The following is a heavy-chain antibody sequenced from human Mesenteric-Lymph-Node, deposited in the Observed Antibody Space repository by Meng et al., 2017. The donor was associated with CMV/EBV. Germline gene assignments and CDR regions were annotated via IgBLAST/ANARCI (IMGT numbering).Heavy chain of an antibody. CDR1: GGSISSYY. J-gene: IGHJ2*01. Sequence: GSLRLSCTVSGGSISSYYWSWIRQPPGKGLEWIGYIYYSGSTNYNPSLKSRVTISVDTSKNQFSLKLSSVTAADTAVYYCARSGTFWYFDLWGRGTLVTVSS. CDR3: ARSGTFWYFDL. V-gene: IGHV4-59*01. D-gene: IGHD1-26*01. CDR2: IYYSGST.